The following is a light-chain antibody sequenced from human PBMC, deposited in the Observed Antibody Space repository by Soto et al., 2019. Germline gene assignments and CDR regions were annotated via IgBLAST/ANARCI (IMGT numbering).Light chain of an antibody. CDR3: CSYAGSYTLV. J-gene: IGLJ3*02. CDR2: DVS. Sequence: QSALTQPRSVFGSPGQSVTISCTGTSSDVGGYNYVSWYQQHPGKAPKLMIYDVSKRPSGVPDRFSGSKSGNTASLTISGLQAKDEADYYCCSYAGSYTLVFGGGTKVTVL. V-gene: IGLV2-11*01. CDR1: SSDVGGYNY.